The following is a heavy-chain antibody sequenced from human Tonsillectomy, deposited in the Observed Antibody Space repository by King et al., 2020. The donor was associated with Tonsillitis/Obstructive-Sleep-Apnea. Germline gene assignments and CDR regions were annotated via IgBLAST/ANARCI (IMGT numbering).Heavy chain of an antibody. J-gene: IGHJ6*03. CDR3: ARTEVVPAGSIPGEDYYYYYMDV. CDR1: GGSISSSNW. D-gene: IGHD2-2*01. V-gene: IGHV4-4*02. Sequence: VQLQESGPGLVKPSGTLSLTCAVSGGSISSSNWWSWVRQPPGKGLEWTGEISHSGSTNYNPSLKSRVTISVDKSKNQFSLKLNSVTAADTAVYYCARTEVVPAGSIPGEDYYYYYMDVWGKGTTVTVSS. CDR2: ISHSGST.